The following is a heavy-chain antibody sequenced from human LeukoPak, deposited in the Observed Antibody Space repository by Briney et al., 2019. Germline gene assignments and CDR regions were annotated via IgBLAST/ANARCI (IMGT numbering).Heavy chain of an antibody. Sequence: GASVTVSCKVSGYTLTELSMHWVRQAPGKGLEWMGGFDPEDGETIYAQKFQGRVTMTEATSTDTAYMELSSLRSEDTAVYYCAPADYRFGGMGGYWGQGTLVTVSS. CDR3: APADYRFGGMGGY. CDR1: GYTLTELS. D-gene: IGHD3-10*01. V-gene: IGHV1-24*01. CDR2: FDPEDGET. J-gene: IGHJ4*02.